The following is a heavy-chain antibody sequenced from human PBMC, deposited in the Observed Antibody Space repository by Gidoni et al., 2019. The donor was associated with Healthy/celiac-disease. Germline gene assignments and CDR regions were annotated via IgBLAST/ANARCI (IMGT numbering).Heavy chain of an antibody. CDR3: ARGNRYSSSFGARGNDWFDP. J-gene: IGHJ5*02. Sequence: EVQLVESGGGLVKPGGSLRLSCAASGFTFSSYSMNWVRQAPGKGLEWVSSISSSSSYIYYADSVKGRFTISRDNAKNSLYLQMNSLRAEDTAVYYCARGNRYSSSFGARGNDWFDPWGQGTLVTVSS. V-gene: IGHV3-21*01. CDR1: GFTFSSYS. D-gene: IGHD6-6*01. CDR2: ISSSSSYI.